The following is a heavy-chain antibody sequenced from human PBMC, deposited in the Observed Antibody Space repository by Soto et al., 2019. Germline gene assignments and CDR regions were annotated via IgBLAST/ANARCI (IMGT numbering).Heavy chain of an antibody. CDR3: ARIGELNWFDP. Sequence: SETLSLTCTVSGGSISSGGYYWSWIRQHPGKGLEWIGYIYYSGSTYYNPSLKSRVTISVDTSKNQFSLKLSSVTAADTAVYYCARIGELNWFDPWGQGTLVTVSS. CDR2: IYYSGST. V-gene: IGHV4-31*03. J-gene: IGHJ5*02. CDR1: GGSISSGGYY.